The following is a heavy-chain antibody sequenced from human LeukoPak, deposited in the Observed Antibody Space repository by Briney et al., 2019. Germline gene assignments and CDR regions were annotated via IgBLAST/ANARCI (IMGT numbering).Heavy chain of an antibody. V-gene: IGHV3-74*01. J-gene: IGHJ4*02. CDR3: ARGPNSNWSGLDF. CDR2: ISPTGSTT. CDR1: GFSFSGHW. D-gene: IGHD6-6*01. Sequence: GGSLRLSCTASGFSFSGHWMHWARQLPGKGLVWVSRISPTGSTTSYADSVKGRFTVSRDNAKNTLYLQVNNLRAEDTAVYYCARGPNSNWSGLDFWGQGSLLTVSS.